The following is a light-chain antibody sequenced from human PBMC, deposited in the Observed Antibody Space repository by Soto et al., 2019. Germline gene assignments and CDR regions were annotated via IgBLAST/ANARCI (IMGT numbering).Light chain of an antibody. V-gene: IGKV1-5*01. CDR1: QSISNW. Sequence: GDRVTITCRASQSISNWLAWYQQKPGKAPKLLIYDASTLESGVPSRFSGSGSGTEFTLTISSLQPDDVATYYCQKYNSAPWTFGQGTKVDI. CDR3: QKYNSAPWT. J-gene: IGKJ1*01. CDR2: DAS.